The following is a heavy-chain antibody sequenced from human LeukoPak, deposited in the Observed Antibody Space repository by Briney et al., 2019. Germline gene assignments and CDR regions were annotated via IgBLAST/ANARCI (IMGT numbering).Heavy chain of an antibody. CDR2: ISAYNGNT. CDR3: ARTYYYYYGMDV. Sequence: ASVKVSCKASGYTFTSYGISWVRQAPGQGLEWMGWISAYNGNTNYAQKLQGRVTMTTDTSTSTAYIELRSLRSDDTAVYYCARTYYYYYGMDVWGQGTAVTVSS. CDR1: GYTFTSYG. V-gene: IGHV1-18*01. J-gene: IGHJ6*02.